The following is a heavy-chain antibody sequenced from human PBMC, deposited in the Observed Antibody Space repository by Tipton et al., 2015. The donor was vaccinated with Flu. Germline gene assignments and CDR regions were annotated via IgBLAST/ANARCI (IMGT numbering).Heavy chain of an antibody. CDR1: GFTFNDYA. D-gene: IGHD3-22*01. CDR2: ISWDGGST. V-gene: IGHV3-43D*04. Sequence: QLVQSGGVVVQPGGSLRLSCAASGFTFNDYAMHWVRQAPGKGLEWVSLISWDGGSTYYADSVRGRFTISRDNSKDSLYLQMNSLRAEDTAFYYCVKGFYDTSGYHYWGQGTLVTVSS. CDR3: VKGFYDTSGYHY. J-gene: IGHJ4*02.